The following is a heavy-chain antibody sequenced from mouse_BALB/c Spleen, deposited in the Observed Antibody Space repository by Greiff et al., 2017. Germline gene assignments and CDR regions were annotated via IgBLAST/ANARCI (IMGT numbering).Heavy chain of an antibody. CDR2: ISSGSSTI. V-gene: IGHV5-17*02. CDR1: GFTFSSFG. CDR3: AKDYDYDVVFAY. J-gene: IGHJ3*01. D-gene: IGHD2-4*01. Sequence: EVQRVESGGGLVQPGGSRKLSCAASGFTFSSFGMHWVRQAPEKGLEWVAYISSGSSTIYYADTVKGRFTISRDNPKNTLFLQMTSLRSEDTAMYYCAKDYDYDVVFAYWGQGTLVTVSA.